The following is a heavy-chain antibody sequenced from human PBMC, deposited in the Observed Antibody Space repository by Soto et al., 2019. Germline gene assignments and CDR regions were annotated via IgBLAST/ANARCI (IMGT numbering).Heavy chain of an antibody. J-gene: IGHJ5*02. Sequence: QVQLKESGPRLVRPSETLSLTCSVSGGSVKSPSHYWSWIRQSPGKGLEWIGNVSYIGTTDYYPSLENRVTILVDRSDNHFSLKLRSVTVDDTAVYYCARNASGRGWFDPWGQGVPVTVSS. V-gene: IGHV4-61*03. CDR1: GGSVKSPSHY. CDR3: ARNASGRGWFDP. D-gene: IGHD3-10*01. CDR2: VSYIGTT.